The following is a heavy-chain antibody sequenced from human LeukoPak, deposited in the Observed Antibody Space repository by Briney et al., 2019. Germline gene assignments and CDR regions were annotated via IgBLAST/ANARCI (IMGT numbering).Heavy chain of an antibody. D-gene: IGHD3-16*01. CDR3: AKGLITFGGVPSPFGY. V-gene: IGHV3-9*01. CDR2: ISWNSGSI. CDR1: GFTFDDYA. J-gene: IGHJ4*02. Sequence: GGSLRLSCAASGFTFDDYAMHWVRQAPGKGLEWVSGISWNSGSIGYADSVKGRFTISRDNAKNSLYLQMNSLRAEDTALYYCAKGLITFGGVPSPFGYWGQGNPGHRLL.